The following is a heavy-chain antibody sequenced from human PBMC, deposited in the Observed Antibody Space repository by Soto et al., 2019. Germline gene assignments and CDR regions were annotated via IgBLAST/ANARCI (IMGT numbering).Heavy chain of an antibody. J-gene: IGHJ6*02. CDR1: GYNLGAYY. Sequence: ASVNVSCKASGYNLGAYYTYWVRQAPGQGLEWMGWISAYNGNTNYAQKLQGRVTMTTDTSTSTAYMELRSLRSDDTAVYYCARDLYDILTGYYMFYYYGMDVWGQGTTVTVSS. D-gene: IGHD3-9*01. CDR2: ISAYNGNT. V-gene: IGHV1-18*04. CDR3: ARDLYDILTGYYMFYYYGMDV.